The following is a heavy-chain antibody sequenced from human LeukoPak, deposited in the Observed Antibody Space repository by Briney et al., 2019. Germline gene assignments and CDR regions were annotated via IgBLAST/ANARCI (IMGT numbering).Heavy chain of an antibody. CDR2: ISYRGST. Sequence: SESLSLTCTVAGGSLNRHYWGWIRQTPGNGLEWVGYISYRGSTNYNPSLKSRVTISVDTSTNQFSLRLSSLTAADTAVYYCATNAGPAALDAIDIWGQGTIVTVSS. CDR3: ATNAGPAALDAIDI. V-gene: IGHV4-59*08. J-gene: IGHJ3*02. CDR1: GGSLNRHY. D-gene: IGHD2-2*01.